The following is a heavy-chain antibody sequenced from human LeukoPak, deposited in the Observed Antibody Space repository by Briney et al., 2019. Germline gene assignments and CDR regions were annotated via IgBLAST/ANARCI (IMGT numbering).Heavy chain of an antibody. Sequence: SETLSLTCIVSGGSISSSSYYWGWIRQPPGKGLEWIGSIYYSGSTNYNPSLKSRVTISVDTSKNQFSLKLSSVTAADTAVYYCARVTYYYDSSGYYRSYYGMDVWGQGTTVTVSS. D-gene: IGHD3-22*01. CDR3: ARVTYYYDSSGYYRSYYGMDV. V-gene: IGHV4-39*07. J-gene: IGHJ6*02. CDR2: IYYSGST. CDR1: GGSISSSSYY.